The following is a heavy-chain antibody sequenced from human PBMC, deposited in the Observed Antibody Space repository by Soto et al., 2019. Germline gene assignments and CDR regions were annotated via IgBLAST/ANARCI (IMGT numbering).Heavy chain of an antibody. CDR2: VNPNSGNT. V-gene: IGHV1-8*01. J-gene: IGHJ4*02. Sequence: VQLLKSGAEVKKPGASVKVSCKTSGFTFTSYDINWVRQAPGQGLERLGWVNPNSGNTNYAQKFQGRVTMTRNTSITTAYMELSSLRSEDTAVYYWARVPFVIFGDSVPFDYWGQGTLVTLSS. D-gene: IGHD4-17*01. CDR1: GFTFTSYD. CDR3: ARVPFVIFGDSVPFDY.